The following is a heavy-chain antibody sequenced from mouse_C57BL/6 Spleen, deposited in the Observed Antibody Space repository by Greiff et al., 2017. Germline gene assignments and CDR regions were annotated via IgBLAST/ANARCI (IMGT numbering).Heavy chain of an antibody. CDR1: GFSLTSYG. D-gene: IGHD1-1*01. J-gene: IGHJ4*01. V-gene: IGHV2-2*01. CDR2: IWSGGST. Sequence: VMLVESGPGLVQPSQSLSITCTVSGFSLTSYGVHWVRQSPGTGLEWLGVIWSGGSTDYNAAFISRLSISKDNSKSQVFFKMNSLQADDTAIYYCARNGGTTVVEDAMDYWGQGTSVTVSS. CDR3: ARNGGTTVVEDAMDY.